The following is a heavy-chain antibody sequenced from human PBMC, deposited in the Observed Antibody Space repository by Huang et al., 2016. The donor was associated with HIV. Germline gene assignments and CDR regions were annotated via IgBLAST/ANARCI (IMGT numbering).Heavy chain of an antibody. D-gene: IGHD3-22*01. Sequence: QVQLVQSGAEVKKPGASVKVSCTASGFNFNNYDFNWVRQASGQGLGWRGWMNPKSGNTGYAQKVQGRVTITRNTSITTAYMELRSLRSEDTAVYYCARARGFLYDSTGYYSRYYFDSWGQGTLVTISS. J-gene: IGHJ4*02. CDR3: ARARGFLYDSTGYYSRYYFDS. CDR2: MNPKSGNT. CDR1: GFNFNNYD. V-gene: IGHV1-8*03.